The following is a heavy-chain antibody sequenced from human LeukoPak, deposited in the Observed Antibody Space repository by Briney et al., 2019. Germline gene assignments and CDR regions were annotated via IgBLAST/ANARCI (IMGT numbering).Heavy chain of an antibody. J-gene: IGHJ3*02. D-gene: IGHD3-22*01. CDR2: IKADGGEK. CDR1: GFTFSTYW. V-gene: IGHV3-7*01. Sequence: GGSLRLSCAASGFTFSTYWMNWFRQTPGKGLEWVAKIKADGGEKDHVASVKGRFTISRDNAKNSLYLQMNSLRAEDTAVYYCARDRDSSGRRLDAFDIWGQGTMVTVSS. CDR3: ARDRDSSGRRLDAFDI.